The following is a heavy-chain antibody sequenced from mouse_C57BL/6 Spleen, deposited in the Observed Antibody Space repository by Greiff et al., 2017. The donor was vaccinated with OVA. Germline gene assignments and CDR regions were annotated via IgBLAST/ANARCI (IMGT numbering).Heavy chain of an antibody. CDR3: TTSTVVATDY. Sequence: EVMLVESGAELVRPGASVKLSCTASGFNIKDDYMHRVKQRPEQGLEWIGWIDPENGDTEYASKFQGKATITADTSSNTAYLQLSSLTSEDTAVYYCTTSTVVATDYWGQGTTLTVSS. CDR1: GFNIKDDY. CDR2: IDPENGDT. D-gene: IGHD1-1*01. V-gene: IGHV14-4*01. J-gene: IGHJ2*01.